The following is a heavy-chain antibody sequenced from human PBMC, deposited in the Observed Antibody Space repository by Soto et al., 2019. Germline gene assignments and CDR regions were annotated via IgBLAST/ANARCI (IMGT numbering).Heavy chain of an antibody. CDR1: GYSFTSYW. V-gene: IGHV5-10-1*01. CDR2: IDPSDSYT. CDR3: ARHVPITIFGVVINNWFDP. Sequence: GESLKISCKGSGYSFTSYWISWVRQMPGKGLEWMGRIDPSDSYTNYSPSFQGHVTISADKSISTAYLQWSSLKASDTAMYYCARHVPITIFGVVINNWFDPWGQGTLVTVSS. D-gene: IGHD3-3*01. J-gene: IGHJ5*02.